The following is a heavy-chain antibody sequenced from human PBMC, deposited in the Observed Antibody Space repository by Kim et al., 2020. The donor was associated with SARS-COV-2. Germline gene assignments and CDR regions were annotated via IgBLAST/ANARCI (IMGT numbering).Heavy chain of an antibody. CDR2: IRAHSGDT. J-gene: IGHJ4*02. Sequence: ASVKVSCKASGYTFSSYDVNWVRQAPGQGLEWIGRIRAHSGDTYYAQNFQGRVTLTPDTSTGTAYLELRNLRSDDTAVYFCARGANYIDYWGQGTLVTV. CDR3: ARGANYIDY. CDR1: GYTFSSYD. D-gene: IGHD1-1*01. V-gene: IGHV1-18*04.